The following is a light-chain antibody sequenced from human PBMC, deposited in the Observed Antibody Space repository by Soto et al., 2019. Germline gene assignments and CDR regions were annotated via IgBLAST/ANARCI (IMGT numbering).Light chain of an antibody. V-gene: IGLV2-14*01. J-gene: IGLJ1*01. Sequence: QSVLTQPASVSGSPGQSITISCTGAISDVGIYNYVSWYQQHPGKAPKLIIYDVSNRPSGVSNRFSGSKSGNTASLTISGLQAEDEADYYCSSYTSSSTLYVFGTGTKVAVL. CDR3: SSYTSSSTLYV. CDR1: ISDVGIYNY. CDR2: DVS.